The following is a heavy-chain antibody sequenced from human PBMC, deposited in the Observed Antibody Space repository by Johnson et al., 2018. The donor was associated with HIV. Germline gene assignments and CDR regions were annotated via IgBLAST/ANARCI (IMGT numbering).Heavy chain of an antibody. Sequence: MLLVESGGGLAQPGGSLRLSCAASGITVSSNYMSWVRQAPGKGLEWVSVIFTVGDVYYADSVKGRFTISRDNSKNFLYLQMNSLRPEDTAVYYCARDGRDLVTRGSFDGWGQGTVVTVSS. D-gene: IGHD5-18*01. CDR2: IFTVGDV. J-gene: IGHJ3*01. V-gene: IGHV3-66*02. CDR3: ARDGRDLVTRGSFDG. CDR1: GITVSSNY.